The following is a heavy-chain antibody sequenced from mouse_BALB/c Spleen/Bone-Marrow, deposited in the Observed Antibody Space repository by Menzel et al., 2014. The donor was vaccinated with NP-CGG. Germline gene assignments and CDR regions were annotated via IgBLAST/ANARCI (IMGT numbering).Heavy chain of an antibody. CDR2: ISNGSSTI. D-gene: IGHD2-4*01. Sequence: EVQLVEPGGGLVQPGGSRKLSCAASGFTFSSFGMHWVRQAPEKGLEWVAYISNGSSTIYYADTVKGRFTISRDNPKNTLFLQMTSLRSEDTAMYYCARKGAMITHYYAMDYWGQGTSVTVSS. CDR1: GFTFSSFG. CDR3: ARKGAMITHYYAMDY. V-gene: IGHV5-17*02. J-gene: IGHJ4*01.